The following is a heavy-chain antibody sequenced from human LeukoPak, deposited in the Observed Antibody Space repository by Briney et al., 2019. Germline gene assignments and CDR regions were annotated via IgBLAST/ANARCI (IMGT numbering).Heavy chain of an antibody. J-gene: IGHJ4*02. D-gene: IGHD3-10*01. CDR1: GFTFSSHS. V-gene: IGHV3-48*01. CDR2: ISSSISTI. Sequence: GGSLRLSCAASGFTFSSHSMNWVRQAPGKGLEWVSYISSSISTIYYADSVKGRFTISRDNSKNTLYLQMNSLRAEDTAVYFCARDESRRRRSDVDPGYFDYWGQGTLVTVSS. CDR3: ARDESRRRRSDVDPGYFDY.